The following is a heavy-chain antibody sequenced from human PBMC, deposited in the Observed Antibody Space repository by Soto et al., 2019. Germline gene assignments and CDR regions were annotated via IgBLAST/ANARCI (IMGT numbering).Heavy chain of an antibody. CDR3: ARADRTLVTSYGLDV. J-gene: IGHJ6*02. CDR2: INHSGTI. V-gene: IGHV4-34*01. D-gene: IGHD2-21*02. Sequence: SETLSLTCAVSGGSFSGFYWTWIRQPPGEGLEWIGEINHSGTINFNPSLRSRLTISLDSSKKHFSLKLTSLTAADAAVYYCARADRTLVTSYGLDVWGQGTTVTV. CDR1: GGSFSGFY.